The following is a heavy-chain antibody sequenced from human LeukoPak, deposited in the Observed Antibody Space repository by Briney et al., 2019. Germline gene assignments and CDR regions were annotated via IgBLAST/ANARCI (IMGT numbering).Heavy chain of an antibody. CDR3: AKVSGYYGSGSLRKKYYYYGMDV. D-gene: IGHD3-10*01. V-gene: IGHV3-23*01. Sequence: PGGSLRLSCAASGFTFSSYAMSWVRQAPGKGLEWVSAISGSGGSTYYADSVKGRFTISRDNSKNTLYLQMNSLRAEDTAVYYCAKVSGYYGSGSLRKKYYYYGMDVWGQGTTVTVSS. J-gene: IGHJ6*02. CDR1: GFTFSSYA. CDR2: ISGSGGST.